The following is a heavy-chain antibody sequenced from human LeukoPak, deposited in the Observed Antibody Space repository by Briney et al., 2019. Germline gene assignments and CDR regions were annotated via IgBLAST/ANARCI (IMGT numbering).Heavy chain of an antibody. Sequence: PGRSLRLSCAASGFTFSSYAMHRVRQAPGKGLEWVAVIAYDGSNKYYADSVKGRFTISRDNSKNTLYLQMNSLRAEDTAVYYCATGLGIVVVITQEIDYWGQGTLVTVSS. CDR2: IAYDGSNK. CDR1: GFTFSSYA. V-gene: IGHV3-30-3*01. CDR3: ATGLGIVVVITQEIDY. D-gene: IGHD3-22*01. J-gene: IGHJ4*02.